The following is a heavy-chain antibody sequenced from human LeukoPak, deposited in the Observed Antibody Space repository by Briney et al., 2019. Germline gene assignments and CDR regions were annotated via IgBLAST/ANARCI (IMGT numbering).Heavy chain of an antibody. Sequence: ASVKVSCKTSGYSFTSYYMHWVRQAPGQGVEWMGSIDPDSGETKIAEKFKGRVTMTRERSSRTAYMEVRSVRADDKGVYYCATFYCGTYPDYFDYWGQGTLVTVSS. V-gene: IGHV1-2*02. CDR2: IDPDSGET. D-gene: IGHD1-26*01. CDR3: ATFYCGTYPDYFDY. CDR1: GYSFTSYY. J-gene: IGHJ4*02.